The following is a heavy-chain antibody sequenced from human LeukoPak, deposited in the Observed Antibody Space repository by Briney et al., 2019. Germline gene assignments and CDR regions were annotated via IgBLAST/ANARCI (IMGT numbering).Heavy chain of an antibody. Sequence: SETLSLTCTVSGGSISSSSYYWGWIRQPPGKGLEWIGSIYYSGSTYYNPSLKSRVTISVDTSKNQFSLKLSSVTAADTAVYYCARHIGSEYDFWSGYPDYWGQGTLVTVCS. CDR1: GGSISSSSYY. V-gene: IGHV4-39*01. J-gene: IGHJ4*02. D-gene: IGHD3-3*01. CDR3: ARHIGSEYDFWSGYPDY. CDR2: IYYSGST.